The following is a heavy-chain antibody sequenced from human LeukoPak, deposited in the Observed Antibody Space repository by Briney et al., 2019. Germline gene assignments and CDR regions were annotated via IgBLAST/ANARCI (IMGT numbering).Heavy chain of an antibody. CDR1: GGSISSGGYS. Sequence: KPSETLSLTCAVSGGSISSGGYSWSWIRQPPGKGLEWIGYIYHSGSTYYNPSLKSRVTISVDTSKNQFSLKLSSVTAAHTAVYYSTRAGSDGYFDYWGQGTLVTVSS. CDR3: TRAGSDGYFDY. D-gene: IGHD3-10*01. CDR2: IYHSGST. V-gene: IGHV4-30-2*01. J-gene: IGHJ4*02.